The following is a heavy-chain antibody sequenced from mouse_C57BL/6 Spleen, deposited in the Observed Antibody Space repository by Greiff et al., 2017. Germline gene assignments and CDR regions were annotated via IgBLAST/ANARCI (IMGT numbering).Heavy chain of an antibody. V-gene: IGHV5-16*01. J-gene: IGHJ2*01. CDR2: INYDGSST. CDR1: GFTFSDYY. CDR3: ARVSSGYVDY. Sequence: EVKLVESEGGLVQPGSSMKLSCTASGFTFSDYYMAWVRQVPEKGLEWVANINYDGSSTYYLDSLKSRFIISRDNAKNILYLQMSSLKSEDTATYYCARVSSGYVDYWGQGTTLTVSS. D-gene: IGHD3-2*02.